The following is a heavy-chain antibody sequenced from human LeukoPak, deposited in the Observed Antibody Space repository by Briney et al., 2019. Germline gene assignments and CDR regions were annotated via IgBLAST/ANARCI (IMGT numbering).Heavy chain of an antibody. CDR3: ATVRVLDGYPEYYFDY. CDR2: INHSGST. D-gene: IGHD5-24*01. CDR1: GGSFSAHH. Sequence: PSETLSLTCAVYGGSFSAHHWSWIRQPPGKGLEWIGEINHSGSTNYNPSLKSRVTISVDTSKNQFSLKLSSVTAADTAVYYCATVRVLDGYPEYYFDYWGQGTLVTVS. V-gene: IGHV4-34*01. J-gene: IGHJ4*02.